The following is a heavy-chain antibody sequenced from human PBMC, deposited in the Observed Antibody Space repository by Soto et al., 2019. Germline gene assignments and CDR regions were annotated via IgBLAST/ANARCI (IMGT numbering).Heavy chain of an antibody. J-gene: IGHJ6*02. CDR3: AKDRGGYGPPYYYYGMDV. Sequence: GGSLRLSCAASGFTFSSYGMHWVRQAPGKGLEWVAVISYEGSNKYYADSVKGRFTISRDNSKNTLYLQMNSLRAEDTAVYYCAKDRGGYGPPYYYYGMDVWGQGTTVTVSS. V-gene: IGHV3-30*18. CDR1: GFTFSSYG. CDR2: ISYEGSNK. D-gene: IGHD3-10*01.